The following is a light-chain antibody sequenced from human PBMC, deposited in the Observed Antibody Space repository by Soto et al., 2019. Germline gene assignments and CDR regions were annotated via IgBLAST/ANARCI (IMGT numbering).Light chain of an antibody. J-gene: IGLJ2*01. CDR1: SSDVAVYNY. CDR2: GVS. V-gene: IGLV2-14*01. Sequence: QSVLTQPASVSGSPGQSITISCTGRSSDVAVYNYVSWYQQHPGKAPQLMIYGVSSRPSGVSNRFSGSKSGNTASLTISGLQAEDEADYYCSSYTSSNIVVFGGGTKLTVL. CDR3: SSYTSSNIVV.